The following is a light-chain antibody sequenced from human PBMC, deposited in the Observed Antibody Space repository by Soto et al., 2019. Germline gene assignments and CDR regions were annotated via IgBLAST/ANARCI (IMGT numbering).Light chain of an antibody. CDR1: QSINNW. CDR2: EAS. Sequence: DIQMTQSPSTLSASVGDRVTINCRASQSINNWLAWYQQKPGKAPKLLIYEASSLEGGVPSRFSGSGSGTDFPLPISSLQPDDFATYFCQQYFGPWTFGQGTKVEVK. V-gene: IGKV1-5*03. CDR3: QQYFGPWT. J-gene: IGKJ1*01.